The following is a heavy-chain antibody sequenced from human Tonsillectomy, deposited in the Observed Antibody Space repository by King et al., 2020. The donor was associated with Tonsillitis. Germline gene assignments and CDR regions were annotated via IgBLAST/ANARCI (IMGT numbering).Heavy chain of an antibody. Sequence: VQLVESGGGVVQPGRSLRLSCAASRFSFSTYGMHWVRQAPGKGLEWVAVISYDGSNKYYADSVKGRFTISRDNSKNILYLQMNSLRAEDTAVYYCSSVIHDYGDYVGWFDPWGQGTLVTVSS. CDR3: SSVIHDYGDYVGWFDP. CDR2: ISYDGSNK. CDR1: RFSFSTYG. J-gene: IGHJ5*02. V-gene: IGHV3-33*05. D-gene: IGHD4-17*01.